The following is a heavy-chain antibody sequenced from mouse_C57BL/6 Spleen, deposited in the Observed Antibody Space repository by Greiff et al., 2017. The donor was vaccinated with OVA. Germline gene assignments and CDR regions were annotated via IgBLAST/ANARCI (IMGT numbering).Heavy chain of an antibody. CDR1: GYTFTSYW. Sequence: QVQLQQPGTELVKPGASVKLSCKASGYTFTSYWMHWVKQRPGQGLEWIGNINPSNGGTNYNEKFKRKATLTVDKSSSTAYMQLSSLTSEDSAVYYCARSIGTTVGADWYFDVWGTGTTVTVSS. CDR3: ARSIGTTVGADWYFDV. V-gene: IGHV1-53*01. J-gene: IGHJ1*03. CDR2: INPSNGGT. D-gene: IGHD1-1*01.